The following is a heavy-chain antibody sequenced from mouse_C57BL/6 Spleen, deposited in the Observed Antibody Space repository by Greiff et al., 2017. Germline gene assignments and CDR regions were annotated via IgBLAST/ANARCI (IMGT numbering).Heavy chain of an antibody. J-gene: IGHJ3*01. CDR2: IRNKANNHAT. CDR1: GFTFSDAW. CDR3: ASGENYGYDDGSWFAY. Sequence: EVKVEESGGGLVQPGGSMKLSCAASGFTFSDAWMDWVRQSPEKGLEWVAEIRNKANNHATYYAESVKGMLTISRDDSKSCVYLQMHSLRAEDTGIYYCASGENYGYDDGSWFAYWGKGTLVTVSA. V-gene: IGHV6-6*01. D-gene: IGHD2-2*01.